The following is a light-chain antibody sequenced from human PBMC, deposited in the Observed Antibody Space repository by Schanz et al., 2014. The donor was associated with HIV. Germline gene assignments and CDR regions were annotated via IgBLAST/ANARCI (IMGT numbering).Light chain of an antibody. CDR2: GAS. CDR3: QHDSAWPN. CDR1: QSISSN. V-gene: IGKV3-15*01. Sequence: EIVMTQSPATLSVSPGERATLSCRASQSISSNLAWYQQKPGQAPRLLIHGASTRATDIPARFSGSGSGTESTLTSRRRQSEDLAVYYWQHDSAWPNFGGGTKVQIK. J-gene: IGKJ4*01.